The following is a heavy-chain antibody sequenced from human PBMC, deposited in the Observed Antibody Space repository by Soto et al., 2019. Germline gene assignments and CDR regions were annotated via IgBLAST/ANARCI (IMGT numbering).Heavy chain of an antibody. CDR2: ISSSGSTK. Sequence: GGSLRLSCEGSGFTFSSYEMNWVRQAPGKGLEWVSYISSSGSTKNYADSVKGRFTISRDNVKNSLYLQMNSLRAEDTAVYYCARVPRNFYYNGMDVWGQGXTVTVYS. V-gene: IGHV3-48*03. CDR3: ARVPRNFYYNGMDV. J-gene: IGHJ6*02. CDR1: GFTFSSYE.